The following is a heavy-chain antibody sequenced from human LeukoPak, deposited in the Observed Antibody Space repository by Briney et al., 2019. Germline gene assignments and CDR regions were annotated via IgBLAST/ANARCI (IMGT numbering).Heavy chain of an antibody. V-gene: IGHV1-69*13. CDR2: ITPISGTA. J-gene: IGHJ4*02. CDR3: ARDGARTEMVPWLFY. CDR1: GGTFKSYA. Sequence: ASVKVSCKTSGGTFKSYAISWVRQAPGQGLEWMGGITPISGTANYAQKFQGRVTITADESTSTVYMEVSSLRSEDTAVYYCARDGARTEMVPWLFYWGRGTLVIVSS. D-gene: IGHD3-10*01.